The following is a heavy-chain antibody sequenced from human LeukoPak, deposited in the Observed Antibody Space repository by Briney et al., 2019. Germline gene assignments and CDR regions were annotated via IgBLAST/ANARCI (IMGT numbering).Heavy chain of an antibody. Sequence: GGSLRLSCAASGFTFRSYNMNWVRQAPGKRPEWVSSISSSSSYIYYADSVKGRFTISRDNAKNSLYLQMNSLRAEDTALYYCARGASRADYWGRGTLVTVSS. J-gene: IGHJ4*02. CDR2: ISSSSSYI. CDR1: GFTFRSYN. V-gene: IGHV3-21*01. CDR3: ARGASRADY.